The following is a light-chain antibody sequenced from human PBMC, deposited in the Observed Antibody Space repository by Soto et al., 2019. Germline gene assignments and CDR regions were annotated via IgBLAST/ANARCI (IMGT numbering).Light chain of an antibody. Sequence: QSALTQPASVSGSPGQSITLLCTGTSSDVGGYNSVSWYQQHPGKAPKLMIHDVSNRPSGVSNRFSGSKSGNTASLTISGLQAEDEADYYCSSYTSSSSYVFRTGTKLTVL. V-gene: IGLV2-14*01. CDR1: SSDVGGYNS. J-gene: IGLJ1*01. CDR3: SSYTSSSSYV. CDR2: DVS.